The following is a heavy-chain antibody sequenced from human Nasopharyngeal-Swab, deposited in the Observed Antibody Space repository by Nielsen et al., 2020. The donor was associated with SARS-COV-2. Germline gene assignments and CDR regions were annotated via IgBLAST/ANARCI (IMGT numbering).Heavy chain of an antibody. CDR2: IAPYNGNT. CDR1: GYSFSNYA. Sequence: ASVKVSCKASGYSFSNYAISWVRQAPGQGLEWMGWIAPYNGNTRYSQNLQDGVTMTSDTSTSTVYMELRSLRSDDTAVYYCARGGYYDSNFDMWGQGTLVTVSS. D-gene: IGHD3-22*01. V-gene: IGHV1-18*01. CDR3: ARGGYYDSNFDM. J-gene: IGHJ3*02.